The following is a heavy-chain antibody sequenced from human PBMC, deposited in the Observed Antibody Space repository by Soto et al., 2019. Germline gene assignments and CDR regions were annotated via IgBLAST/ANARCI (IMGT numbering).Heavy chain of an antibody. CDR2: INPSGGST. Sequence: QVQLVQSGADVKKPGASVKFSCKASGYTFMTYYMHWVRQAPGQGLEWMGIINPSGGSTTYAQKFQGRVTMTSDTSTSTVYMELSSLRSGDTAVYYCARDTTYYDILTGPYYAMDVWGQGTTVTVSS. J-gene: IGHJ6*02. CDR1: GYTFMTYY. CDR3: ARDTTYYDILTGPYYAMDV. V-gene: IGHV1-46*01. D-gene: IGHD3-9*01.